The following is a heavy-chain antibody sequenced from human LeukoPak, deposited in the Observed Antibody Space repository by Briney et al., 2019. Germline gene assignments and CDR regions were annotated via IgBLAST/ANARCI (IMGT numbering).Heavy chain of an antibody. J-gene: IGHJ4*02. Sequence: GGSLRLSCAASGFTFSSYGMYWVRQAPGKGLEWVAAISYDGSTKYYADSVKGRFTSSRDNSKNTLYLQMNSLRPEDTAVYYCAKDSSVWVVGAISFFDYWGQGTLVTVSS. D-gene: IGHD1-26*01. CDR3: AKDSSVWVVGAISFFDY. V-gene: IGHV3-30*18. CDR1: GFTFSSYG. CDR2: ISYDGSTK.